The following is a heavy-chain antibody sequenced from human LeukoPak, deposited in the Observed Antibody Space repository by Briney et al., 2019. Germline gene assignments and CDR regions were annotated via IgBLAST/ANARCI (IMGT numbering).Heavy chain of an antibody. D-gene: IGHD1-26*01. CDR2: IYYSGST. Sequence: SETLSLTCTVSGGSISRYYWSWVRQPPGKGLEWIGYIYYSGSTNYNPSLKSRVTISVDTSKNQFSLKLSSVTAADTAVYYCASGPGWELQGYFDYWGQGTLVTVSS. CDR3: ASGPGWELQGYFDY. J-gene: IGHJ4*02. V-gene: IGHV4-59*12. CDR1: GGSISRYY.